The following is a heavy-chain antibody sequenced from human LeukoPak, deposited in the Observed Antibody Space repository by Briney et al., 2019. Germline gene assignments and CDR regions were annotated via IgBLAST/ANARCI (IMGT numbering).Heavy chain of an antibody. CDR2: ISSSSSYI. CDR1: GFTFSSYS. V-gene: IGHV3-21*04. Sequence: PGGSLRLSCAASGFTFSSYSTNWVRQAPGKGLEWVSSISSSSSYIYYADSVKGRFTISRDKAKRSLYLQMNSLTAEDTAVYYCARSGGTYGWFDPWGQGTLVTVSS. D-gene: IGHD1-26*01. CDR3: ARSGGTYGWFDP. J-gene: IGHJ5*02.